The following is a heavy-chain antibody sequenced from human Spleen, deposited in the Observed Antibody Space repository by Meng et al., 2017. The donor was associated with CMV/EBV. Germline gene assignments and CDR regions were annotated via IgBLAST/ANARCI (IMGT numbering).Heavy chain of an antibody. D-gene: IGHD5-18*01. V-gene: IGHV1-69*05. CDR3: AGARYSYATGELDY. CDR1: GGTFTNYA. J-gene: IGHJ4*02. CDR2: IIPMFGSR. Sequence: KVSGGTFTNYAISWVRQAPGQGLEWMGGIIPMFGSRNYAQKFQDRLTITTDESTSTAYMELSSLRSDDTAVYYCAGARYSYATGELDYWGQGTLVTVSS.